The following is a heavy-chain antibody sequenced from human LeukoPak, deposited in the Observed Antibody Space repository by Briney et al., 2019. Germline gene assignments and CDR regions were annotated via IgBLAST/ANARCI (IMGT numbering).Heavy chain of an antibody. V-gene: IGHV4-39*01. Sequence: PSETLSLTCTVSGGSISSGTYYWGWIRQSPGKMGLEWIGNIYYSGSTYYNPSLKSRVTISVDTAKNQFSLRLTSVTAADTAVYYCARPTRSDRGYSYYYMDVWGKGTTVTVSS. D-gene: IGHD2-15*01. J-gene: IGHJ6*03. CDR1: GGSISSGTYY. CDR3: ARPTRSDRGYSYYYMDV. CDR2: IYYSGST.